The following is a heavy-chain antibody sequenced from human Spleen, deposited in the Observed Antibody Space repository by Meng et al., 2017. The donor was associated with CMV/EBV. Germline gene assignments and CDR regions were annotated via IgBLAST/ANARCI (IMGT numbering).Heavy chain of an antibody. D-gene: IGHD3-10*01. CDR2: INPHNGGT. V-gene: IGHV1-2*02. J-gene: IGHJ3*02. CDR1: GYTFTDYY. CDR3: ARVFREANRGVVITFAHAFDI. Sequence: ASVKVSCKASGYTFTDYYMHWVRQAAGQGLEWMGWINPHNGGTNHAQKFQGRITMTGDTSISTVYLELSGLRSDDTALYYCARVFREANRGVVITFAHAFDIWGQGTMVTVSS.